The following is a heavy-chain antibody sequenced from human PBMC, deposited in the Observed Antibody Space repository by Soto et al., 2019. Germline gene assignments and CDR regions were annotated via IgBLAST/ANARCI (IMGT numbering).Heavy chain of an antibody. CDR1: GGSFSGYY. CDR3: ARVPRGNYDILTGSHPPRSHYYYYYYMDV. CDR2: INHSGST. V-gene: IGHV4-34*01. D-gene: IGHD3-9*01. Sequence: SETLSLTCAVYGGSFSGYYWSWIRQPPGKGLEWIGEINHSGSTNYNPSLKSRVTISVDTSKNQFSLKLSSVTAADTAVYYCARVPRGNYDILTGSHPPRSHYYYYYYMDVWGKGTTVTVSS. J-gene: IGHJ6*03.